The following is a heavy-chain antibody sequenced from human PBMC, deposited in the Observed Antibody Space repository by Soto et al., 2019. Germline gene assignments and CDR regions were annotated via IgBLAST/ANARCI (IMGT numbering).Heavy chain of an antibody. D-gene: IGHD3-3*01. J-gene: IGHJ5*02. CDR3: AKGSPHEWPLRYNWFDP. CDR1: GFTFSSYA. V-gene: IGHV3-23*01. Sequence: GGSLRLSCAASGFTFSSYAMSWVRQAPGKGLEWVSAISGSGGSTYYADSVKGRFTISRDNSKNTLYLQMNSLRAEDTGVYYCAKGSPHEWPLRYNWFDPWGQGTLVTVSS. CDR2: ISGSGGST.